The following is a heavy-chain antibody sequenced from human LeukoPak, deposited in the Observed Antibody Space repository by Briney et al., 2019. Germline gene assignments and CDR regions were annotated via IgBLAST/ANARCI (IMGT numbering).Heavy chain of an antibody. J-gene: IGHJ6*02. CDR3: ARDDSSPFYGMDV. Sequence: ASLKVSCKACGYAFTGYHIHWMRQAPGQGLEWMGIINPSGGSTSYAQKFQGRVTMTRDTSTSTVYMELSSLRSEDTAVYYCARDDSSPFYGMDVWGQGTTVTVSS. V-gene: IGHV1-46*01. D-gene: IGHD3-22*01. CDR1: GYAFTGYH. CDR2: INPSGGST.